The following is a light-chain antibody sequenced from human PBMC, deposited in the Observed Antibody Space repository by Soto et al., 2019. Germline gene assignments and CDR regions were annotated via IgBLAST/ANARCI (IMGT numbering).Light chain of an antibody. Sequence: EIVLTQSPGTLSLSPGERATLSCRASQSVISSYLAWYRQKPGQAPRLLISNASRRATGIPDRFSGSGSATDFTLTIAGLEPEDFAMYYCQQYGSSLPWTFGQGTKVDI. CDR3: QQYGSSLPWT. CDR1: QSVISSY. CDR2: NAS. J-gene: IGKJ1*01. V-gene: IGKV3-20*01.